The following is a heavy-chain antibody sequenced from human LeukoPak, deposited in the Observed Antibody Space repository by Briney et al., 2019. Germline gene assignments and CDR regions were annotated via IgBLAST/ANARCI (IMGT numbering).Heavy chain of an antibody. Sequence: PGRSLRLSCAASGFTFSDHYMSWIPQAPGKGLEWVSYISGSGTIIYYADSVQGRFTISRDNAKNSLYLQMNSLRGEDTGVYYCARELDDSSGYYKPFDYWGQGTRVTVSS. CDR2: ISGSGTII. CDR3: ARELDDSSGYYKPFDY. CDR1: GFTFSDHY. J-gene: IGHJ4*02. V-gene: IGHV3-11*04. D-gene: IGHD3-22*01.